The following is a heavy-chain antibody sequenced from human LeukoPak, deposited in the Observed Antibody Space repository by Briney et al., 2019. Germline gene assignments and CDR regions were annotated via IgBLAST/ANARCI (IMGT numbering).Heavy chain of an antibody. CDR2: TAYDGGDI. D-gene: IGHD3-22*01. V-gene: IGHV3-30*04. CDR3: ARASAYDTSGYYYYFDH. J-gene: IGHJ4*02. Sequence: GGSLRLSCEASGFTFSNHAMHWVRQAPGKGLAWVAVTAYDGGDIHYADSVKGRFTISRDNSKNTLYLQMNSLRAEDTAVYFCARASAYDTSGYYYYFDHWGQGTLVTVSS. CDR1: GFTFSNHA.